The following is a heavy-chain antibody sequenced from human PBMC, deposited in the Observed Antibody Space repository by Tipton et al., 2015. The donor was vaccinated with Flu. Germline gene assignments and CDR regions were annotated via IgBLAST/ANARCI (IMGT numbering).Heavy chain of an antibody. CDR2: INPSGGST. CDR1: GYTFTSYY. CDR3: ARFSSLLPHLGYMDL. D-gene: IGHD2-2*01. J-gene: IGHJ6*03. Sequence: QSGPEVKKPGASVKVSCKASGYTFTSYYMHWVRQAPGQGLEWMGIINPSGGSTSYAQKLQGRVTMTRDTSTSTVYMELSSLRSEDTAVYYCARFSSLLPHLGYMDLWGKGPAVIVSS. V-gene: IGHV1-46*04.